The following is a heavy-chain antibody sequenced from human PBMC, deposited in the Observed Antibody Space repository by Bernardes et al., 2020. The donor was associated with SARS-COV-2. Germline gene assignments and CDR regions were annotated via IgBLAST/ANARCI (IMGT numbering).Heavy chain of an antibody. CDR1: GFTFDDYG. Sequence: GGSLRLSCAASGFTFDDYGMSWVRQAPGRGLEWVSGINGNGGKTGYADSVKSRFTISRDNAKNSLYLQMNSLRVEDTAFYHCAKGRERIAARAHYYGMDVWGQGTTVTVSS. V-gene: IGHV3-20*01. CDR3: AKGRERIAARAHYYGMDV. CDR2: INGNGGKT. D-gene: IGHD6-6*01. J-gene: IGHJ6*02.